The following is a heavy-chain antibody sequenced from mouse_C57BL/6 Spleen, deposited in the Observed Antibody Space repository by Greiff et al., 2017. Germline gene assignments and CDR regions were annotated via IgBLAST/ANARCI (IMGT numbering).Heavy chain of an antibody. CDR3: ARRATDIYYFDY. Sequence: QVTLKESGPGILQSSQTLSLTCSFSGFSLSTSGMGVSWIRQPSGKGLEWLAHSYWDDDKRYNPSLKSRLTISKDTSRNQVFLKITSVDTADTATYDCARRATDIYYFDYWGQGTTLTVSS. CDR2: SYWDDDK. J-gene: IGHJ2*01. CDR1: GFSLSTSGMG. D-gene: IGHD1-1*01. V-gene: IGHV8-12*01.